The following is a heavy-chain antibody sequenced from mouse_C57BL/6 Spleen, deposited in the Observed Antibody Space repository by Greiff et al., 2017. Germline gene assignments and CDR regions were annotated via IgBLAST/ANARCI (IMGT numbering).Heavy chain of an antibody. CDR3: ARSQDGNGYYYDMDY. D-gene: IGHD2-1*01. CDR1: GFTFTDYY. J-gene: IGHJ4*01. CDR2: IRNKANGYTT. Sequence: EVQLVQSGGGFVQPGGSLSLSCAASGFTFTDYYMSWVRQPPGKALEWLGFIRNKANGYTTEYNVSVKGRFTISRDNSQSILHLQMNALRAEDSATYYCARSQDGNGYYYDMDYRGKGTSVTVAS. V-gene: IGHV7-3*01.